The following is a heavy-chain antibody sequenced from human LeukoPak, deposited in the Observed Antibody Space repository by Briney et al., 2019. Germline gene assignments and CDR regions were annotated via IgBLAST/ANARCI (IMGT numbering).Heavy chain of an antibody. V-gene: IGHV4-39*01. D-gene: IGHD3/OR15-3a*01. CDR2: IYYSGST. J-gene: IGHJ4*02. CDR1: GVSISSSSYY. CDR3: ARLSTMGLTFDY. Sequence: PSETLSLTCTVSGVSISSSSYYWGWIRQPPGKGRECIGCIYYSGSTYYNPSLKRRFTISVDTSKNQFSLKLCSVTAADTAVYYCARLSTMGLTFDYWGQGTLVTASS.